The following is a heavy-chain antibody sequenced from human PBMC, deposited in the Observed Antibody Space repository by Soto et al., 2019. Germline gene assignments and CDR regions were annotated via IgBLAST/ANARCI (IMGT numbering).Heavy chain of an antibody. CDR1: GFTFSSYA. J-gene: IGHJ4*02. Sequence: EVQLLESGGGLVQHWGSLRLSCAASGFTFSSYAMSWVRQAPGKGLEWVSAISGSGGSTYYADSVKGRFTISRDNSKNTLYLQMNSLRAEDTAVYYCAKDRLDGYPTGYWGQGTLVTVSS. V-gene: IGHV3-23*01. CDR2: ISGSGGST. D-gene: IGHD5-12*01. CDR3: AKDRLDGYPTGY.